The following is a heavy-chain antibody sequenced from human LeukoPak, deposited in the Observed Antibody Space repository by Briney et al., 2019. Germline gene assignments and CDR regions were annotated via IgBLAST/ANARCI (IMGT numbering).Heavy chain of an antibody. D-gene: IGHD3-22*01. J-gene: IGHJ3*02. Sequence: EASVKVSCKASGYTFTSYGISWVRQAPGQGLEWMGWISAYNGNTNYAQKLQGRVTMTTDTSTSTAYMELRSLRSDDTAVYYCARESSPIYHDSSNDAFDIWGQGTMVTVSS. V-gene: IGHV1-18*01. CDR1: GYTFTSYG. CDR2: ISAYNGNT. CDR3: ARESSPIYHDSSNDAFDI.